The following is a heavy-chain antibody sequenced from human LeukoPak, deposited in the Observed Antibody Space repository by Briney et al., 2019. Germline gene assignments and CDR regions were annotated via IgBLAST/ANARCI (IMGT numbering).Heavy chain of an antibody. D-gene: IGHD4-17*01. CDR3: ARLGARQMLEY. V-gene: IGHV3-7*01. CDR2: IKQDGGQI. J-gene: IGHJ4*02. CDR1: EFTFSSYW. Sequence: GGSLRLSCAASEFTFSSYWMSWVRQAPGKGMEWVANIKQDGGQIYYLESVKGRFTVSRDNAKNSLYLQMNSLRAEDTAVYYCARLGARQMLEYWGQGTLVTVSS.